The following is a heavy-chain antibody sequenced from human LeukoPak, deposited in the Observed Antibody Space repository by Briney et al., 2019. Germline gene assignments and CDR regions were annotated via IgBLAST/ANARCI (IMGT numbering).Heavy chain of an antibody. CDR1: GFIFSNYG. J-gene: IGHJ6*02. CDR2: VNRDGSET. CDR3: ARNNGMDV. Sequence: GGSLRLSCAASGFIFSNYGMNWVRQVPGRGPEWVANVNRDGSETYYLDSVKGRFTISKDNAKDSLYLQMNSLRAEDTALYHCARNNGMDVWGQGTTVIVSS. V-gene: IGHV3-7*03.